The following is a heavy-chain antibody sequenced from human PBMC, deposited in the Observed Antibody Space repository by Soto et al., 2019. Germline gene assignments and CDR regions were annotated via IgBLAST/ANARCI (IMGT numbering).Heavy chain of an antibody. CDR2: IYSGGST. CDR3: ASRGIAVAGPVSFDY. CDR1: GFTVSSNY. J-gene: IGHJ4*02. D-gene: IGHD6-19*01. V-gene: IGHV3-66*01. Sequence: PGGSLRLSCAASGFTVSSNYMSWVRQAPGKGLEWVSVIYSGGSTYYADSVKGRFTISRDNSKNTLYLQMNSLRAEDTAVYYCASRGIAVAGPVSFDYWGQGTLVTVSS.